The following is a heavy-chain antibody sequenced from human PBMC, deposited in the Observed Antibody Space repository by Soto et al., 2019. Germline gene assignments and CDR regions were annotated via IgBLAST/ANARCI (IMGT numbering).Heavy chain of an antibody. CDR3: ARAVRGARGYFGY. V-gene: IGHV4-31*03. CDR1: GGSISRGGYY. Sequence: QVQLQESAPGLVKPSQTLSLTCTVSGGSISRGGYYWSWIRQHPGKGLEWLGYISYSGSTSYNPARKSRVTISVDTSKNQFSRKRSSVTAADTAVYYWARAVRGARGYFGYWGQGTLVTVSS. CDR2: ISYSGST. D-gene: IGHD3-10*01. J-gene: IGHJ4*02.